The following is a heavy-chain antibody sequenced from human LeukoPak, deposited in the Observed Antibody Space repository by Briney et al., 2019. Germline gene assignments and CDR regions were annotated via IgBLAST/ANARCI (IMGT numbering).Heavy chain of an antibody. V-gene: IGHV5-51*01. CDR3: ARTTGGGYYYYYMDV. CDR2: IYPGDSDT. D-gene: IGHD1-14*01. Sequence: ESLKISCKGSGYSFTSYWIGWVRQMPGKGLEWMGIIYPGDSDTRYSPSFQGQVTISADKSISTAYLQWSSLKASDTAMYYCARTTGGGYYYYYMDVWGKGTTVTVSS. J-gene: IGHJ6*03. CDR1: GYSFTSYW.